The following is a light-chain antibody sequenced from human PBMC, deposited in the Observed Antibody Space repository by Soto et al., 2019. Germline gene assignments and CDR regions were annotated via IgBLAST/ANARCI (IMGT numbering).Light chain of an antibody. V-gene: IGLV2-14*03. CDR2: DVS. CDR3: LSYTSSGTYV. J-gene: IGLJ1*01. CDR1: SSDVGNYKY. Sequence: QSALTQPASVSGSPGQSITISCTGTSSDVGNYKYVSWYQQHPGKAPKLIIYDVSNRPSGVSDRFSGSKSGNTASLTISGLQAEDETDYYCLSYTSSGTYVFGTGTKVTVL.